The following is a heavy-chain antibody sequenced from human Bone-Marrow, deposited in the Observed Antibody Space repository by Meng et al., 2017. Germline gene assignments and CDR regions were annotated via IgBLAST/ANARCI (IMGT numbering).Heavy chain of an antibody. Sequence: QVQRQQVGAGLLKPSETLSLTCVVSGGSFSDYYWSWIRQPPGKGLEWIGEINHSGSTNYNPSLESRATISVDTSQNNLSLKLSSVTAADSAVYYCARGPTTMAHDFDYWGQGTLVTVSS. CDR3: ARGPTTMAHDFDY. CDR1: GGSFSDYY. D-gene: IGHD4-11*01. V-gene: IGHV4-34*01. J-gene: IGHJ4*02. CDR2: INHSGST.